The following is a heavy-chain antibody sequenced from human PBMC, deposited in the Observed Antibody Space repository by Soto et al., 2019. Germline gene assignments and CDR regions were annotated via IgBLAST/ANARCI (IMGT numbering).Heavy chain of an antibody. V-gene: IGHV3-30-3*01. Sequence: GGSLRLSCAASGFTFSSYAMHWVRQAPGKGLEWVAVISYDGSNKYYADSVKGRFTISRDNSKNTLYLQMNSLRAEDTAVYYCARNIAVAGAYYFDYWGQGTLVTVSS. CDR2: ISYDGSNK. J-gene: IGHJ4*02. D-gene: IGHD6-19*01. CDR3: ARNIAVAGAYYFDY. CDR1: GFTFSSYA.